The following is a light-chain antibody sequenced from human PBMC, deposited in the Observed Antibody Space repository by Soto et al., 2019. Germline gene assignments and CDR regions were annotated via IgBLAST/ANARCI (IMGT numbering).Light chain of an antibody. J-gene: IGKJ1*01. CDR2: DSS. CDR3: QQYHNWPA. CDR1: QSVRGN. V-gene: IGKV3-15*01. Sequence: VLTQFPATLSLSPGERATLSCRASQSVRGNLAWYQQKPGQAPRLLIYDSSTRAAGIPLRFSGTGSGTDFTLTVTSLQSEDFAVYYCQQYHNWPAFGQGTKVDIK.